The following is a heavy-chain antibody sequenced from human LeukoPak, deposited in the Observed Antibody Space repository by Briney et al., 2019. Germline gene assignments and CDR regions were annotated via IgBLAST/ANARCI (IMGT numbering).Heavy chain of an antibody. J-gene: IGHJ6*02. D-gene: IGHD3-16*02. CDR3: ARDLEITFGGVIVTLAYYGMDV. Sequence: GRSLRLSCAASGFTFSSYAMHWVRQAPGKGLEWVEVFHNDGVNKYYADSVKGRFTISRDNSKNTLYLQMNSLRAQDTAVYYCARDLEITFGGVIVTLAYYGMDVWGQGTTVTVSS. CDR2: FHNDGVNK. V-gene: IGHV3-30*04. CDR1: GFTFSSYA.